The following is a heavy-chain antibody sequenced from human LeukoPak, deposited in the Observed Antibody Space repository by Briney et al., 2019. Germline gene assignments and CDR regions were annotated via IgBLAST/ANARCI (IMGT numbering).Heavy chain of an antibody. CDR2: IYHSGST. V-gene: IGHV4-4*02. CDR1: GGSISSSNW. J-gene: IGHJ5*02. CDR3: ARSNYYDSSGYYYVGWFDP. D-gene: IGHD3-22*01. Sequence: SETLSLTCAVSGGSISSSNWWSWVRQPPGKGLEWIGEIYHSGSTNYNPSFKSRVTISVDKSKNQFSLKLSSVTAADTAVYYCARSNYYDSSGYYYVGWFDPWGQGTLVTVSS.